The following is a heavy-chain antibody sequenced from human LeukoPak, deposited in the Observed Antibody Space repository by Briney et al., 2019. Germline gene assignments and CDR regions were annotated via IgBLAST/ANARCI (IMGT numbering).Heavy chain of an antibody. Sequence: GESLKISCKGSGYSFTSYWIGWVRQMPGKGLEWMGIIYPGDSDTRYSPSFQGQVTISADKSNSTAYLQWSSLKASDTATYYCARHTAKVVGATGIDYWGQGTLVTVSS. CDR1: GYSFTSYW. D-gene: IGHD1-26*01. CDR3: ARHTAKVVGATGIDY. CDR2: IYPGDSDT. V-gene: IGHV5-51*01. J-gene: IGHJ4*02.